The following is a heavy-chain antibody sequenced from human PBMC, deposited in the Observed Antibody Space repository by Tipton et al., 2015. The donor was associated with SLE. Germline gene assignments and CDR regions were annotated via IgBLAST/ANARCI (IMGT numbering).Heavy chain of an antibody. CDR3: ARDFPITGDFDY. V-gene: IGHV3-23*01. CDR2: ISGSGGST. J-gene: IGHJ4*02. D-gene: IGHD7-27*01. CDR1: GFTFSSYA. Sequence: SLRLSCAASGFTFSSYAMSWVRQAPGKGLEWVSAISGSGGSTYYADSVKGRFTISRGNAKNSLYLQMNSLRAEDTAVYYCARDFPITGDFDYWGQGTLVTVSS.